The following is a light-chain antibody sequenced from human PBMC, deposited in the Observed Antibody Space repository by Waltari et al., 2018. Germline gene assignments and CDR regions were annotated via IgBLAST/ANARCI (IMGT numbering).Light chain of an antibody. CDR1: SSDVGGYNY. Sequence: QSALTQPPSASGSPGQSVTISCPGTSSDVGGYNYGSWYQQHPGKAPKLMIYEVSKRPSGVPDRFSGSKSGNTASLTVSGLQVEDEADYYCSSYAGSNNKVFGGGTKLTVL. J-gene: IGLJ3*02. V-gene: IGLV2-8*01. CDR3: SSYAGSNNKV. CDR2: EVS.